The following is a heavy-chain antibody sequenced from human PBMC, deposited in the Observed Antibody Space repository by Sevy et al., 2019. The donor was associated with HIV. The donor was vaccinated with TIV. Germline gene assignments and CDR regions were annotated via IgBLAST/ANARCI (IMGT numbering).Heavy chain of an antibody. D-gene: IGHD7-27*01. CDR3: AHSPLTAKFDY. CDR2: IYWDDDR. CDR1: GFSLSTSGLG. V-gene: IGHV2-5*02. Sequence: SGPTLGKPTQTLTLTCTFSGFSLSTSGLGVAWIRQPPGQALEWLALIYWDDDRRYSPSLKSRLTVTRDTSKNQVVLTMTNMDPVDTATYFCAHSPLTAKFDYWGQGILVTVSS. J-gene: IGHJ4*02.